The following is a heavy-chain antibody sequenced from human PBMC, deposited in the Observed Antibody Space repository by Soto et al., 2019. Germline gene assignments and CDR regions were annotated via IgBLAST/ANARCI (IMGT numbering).Heavy chain of an antibody. V-gene: IGHV1-69*06. CDR3: ARDNAYYDILTGYPSRAFDT. CDR2: IIPIFGTA. CDR1: GGTFSSYA. D-gene: IGHD3-9*01. Sequence: SVKVSCKASGGTFSSYAISWVRQAPGQGLEWMGGIIPIFGTANYAQKFQGRVTITADKSTSTAYMELSSLRSEDTAVYYCARDNAYYDILTGYPSRAFDTWGQGTMVTVSS. J-gene: IGHJ3*02.